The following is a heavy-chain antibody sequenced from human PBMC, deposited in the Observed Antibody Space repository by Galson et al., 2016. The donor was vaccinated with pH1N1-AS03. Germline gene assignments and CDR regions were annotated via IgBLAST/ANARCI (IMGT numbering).Heavy chain of an antibody. V-gene: IGHV1-3*01. CDR2: LNSTSGNT. CDR1: GYSFINYA. J-gene: IGHJ4*02. CDR3: AKVGIVISSGWYGRFAY. D-gene: IGHD6-19*01. Sequence: SVKVSCKASGYSFINYAIHWVRQAPGQRLEWMGWLNSTSGNTEYSQKFQGRVTITRDTSASTASMELSSLRSEDTAVYYCAKVGIVISSGWYGRFAYWGQGPLVPVSS.